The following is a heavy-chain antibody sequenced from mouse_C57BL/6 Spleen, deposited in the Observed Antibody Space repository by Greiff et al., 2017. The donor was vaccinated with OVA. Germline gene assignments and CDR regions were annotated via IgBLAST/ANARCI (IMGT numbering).Heavy chain of an antibody. CDR1: GYTFTDHT. J-gene: IGHJ4*01. D-gene: IGHD1-1*01. CDR2: IYPRDGST. Sequence: VQLQQSDAELVKPGASVKISCKVSGYTFTDHTIHWMKQRPEQGLEWIGYIYPRDGSTKYNEKFKGKATLTADKSSSTAYMQLNSLTSEDSAVDFCAKIYYYSSSCAMDDWGQGTSVTVSS. V-gene: IGHV1-78*01. CDR3: AKIYYYSSSCAMDD.